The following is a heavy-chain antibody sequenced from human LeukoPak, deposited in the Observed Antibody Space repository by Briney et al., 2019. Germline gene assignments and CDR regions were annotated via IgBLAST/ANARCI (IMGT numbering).Heavy chain of an antibody. Sequence: GGSLRLSCAASGFTFSSYGVHWVRQAPGKGLEWVAAISYDGSNKYYADSVKGRFTISRDNSKNTLYLQMNSLRAEDTAVYYCARGTSSNWNSSHHHNSLTFDYWGQGTLVTVSS. CDR1: GFTFSSYG. D-gene: IGHD6-19*01. J-gene: IGHJ4*02. CDR2: ISYDGSNK. CDR3: ARGTSSNWNSSHHHNSLTFDY. V-gene: IGHV3-30*03.